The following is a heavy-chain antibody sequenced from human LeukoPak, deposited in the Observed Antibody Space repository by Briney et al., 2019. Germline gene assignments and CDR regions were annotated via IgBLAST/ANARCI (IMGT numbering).Heavy chain of an antibody. CDR1: GYSISSGYY. Sequence: SETLSLTCAVSGYSISSGYYWGWIRQPPGKGLEWIGSIYHSGSTYYNPPLKSRVTISVDTSKNQFSLKLSSVTAADTAVYYCAAEYYDILTGYYRVRAFDIWGQGTMVTVSS. CDR3: AAEYYDILTGYYRVRAFDI. CDR2: IYHSGST. V-gene: IGHV4-38-2*01. J-gene: IGHJ3*02. D-gene: IGHD3-9*01.